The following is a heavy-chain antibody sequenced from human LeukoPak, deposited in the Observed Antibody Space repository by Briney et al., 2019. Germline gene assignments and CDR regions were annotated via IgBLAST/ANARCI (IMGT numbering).Heavy chain of an antibody. J-gene: IGHJ4*02. V-gene: IGHV3-64*02. Sequence: GGSLRLSCVASGFTFSSYAMHWVRQAPGKGLEYVSAISSNGGSTYYADSVKGRFTISRDNSKNTLYLQMGSLRAEDMAVYYCARGTAMVTYFDYWGQGTLVTVSS. CDR3: ARGTAMVTYFDY. CDR1: GFTFSSYA. CDR2: ISSNGGST. D-gene: IGHD5-18*01.